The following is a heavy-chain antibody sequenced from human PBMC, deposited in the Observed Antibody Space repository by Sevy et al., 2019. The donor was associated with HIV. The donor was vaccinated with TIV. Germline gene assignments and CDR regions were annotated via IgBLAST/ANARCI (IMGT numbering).Heavy chain of an antibody. J-gene: IGHJ4*02. CDR2: INPNSGGT. V-gene: IGHV1-2*02. D-gene: IGHD3-22*01. Sequence: ASVKVSCKASGYTFTGYYMHWVRQAPGRGLEWMGWINPNSGGTNYAQKFQGRVTMTRDTSISTAYMELSRLRSDDTAVYYCARVYSYYDSSGYYSGPLDYWGQGTLVTVSS. CDR1: GYTFTGYY. CDR3: ARVYSYYDSSGYYSGPLDY.